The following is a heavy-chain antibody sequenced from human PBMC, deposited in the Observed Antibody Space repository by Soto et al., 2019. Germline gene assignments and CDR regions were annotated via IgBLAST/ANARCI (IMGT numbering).Heavy chain of an antibody. J-gene: IGHJ6*03. CDR1: GFTFSSYW. CDR2: IKQDGSEK. Sequence: GSLRLSCAASGFTFSSYWMSWVRQAPGKGLEWVANIKQDGSEKYYVDSVKGRFTISRDNAKNSLYLQMNSLRAEDTAVYYCASVAPIAARPDYYYYYMDVWGKGTTVTVSS. D-gene: IGHD6-6*01. CDR3: ASVAPIAARPDYYYYYMDV. V-gene: IGHV3-7*03.